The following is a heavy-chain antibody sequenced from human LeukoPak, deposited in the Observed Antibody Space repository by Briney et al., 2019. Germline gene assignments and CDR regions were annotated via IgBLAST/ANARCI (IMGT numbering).Heavy chain of an antibody. CDR2: ISSGRAT. Sequence: PGGSLRLSCAASGLTFSDNYMSWVRQAPGKGLEWVSGISSGRATYYADPVKGRLTISRDNSKNTLYLQMNSLRAEDTAVYYCARDNYASGSYNWFDPWGQGTLVTVSS. D-gene: IGHD3-10*01. CDR1: GLTFSDNY. CDR3: ARDNYASGSYNWFDP. V-gene: IGHV3-53*01. J-gene: IGHJ5*02.